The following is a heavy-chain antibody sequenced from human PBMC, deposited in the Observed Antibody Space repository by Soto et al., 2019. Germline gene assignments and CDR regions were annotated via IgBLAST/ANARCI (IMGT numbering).Heavy chain of an antibody. V-gene: IGHV1-2*02. J-gene: IGHJ6*02. CDR3: ARGGIAAPASGEYAMDV. CDR1: GYSFTGHY. Sequence: GASVKVSCKASGYSFTGHYIHWVRQAPGQGLECMGWISPNSDVTKYPQKFQGRVTMTRDTSSSTAYMVLTRLTSDDTAVYYCARGGIAAPASGEYAMDVWGLGTTVTVSS. CDR2: ISPNSDVT. D-gene: IGHD6-13*01.